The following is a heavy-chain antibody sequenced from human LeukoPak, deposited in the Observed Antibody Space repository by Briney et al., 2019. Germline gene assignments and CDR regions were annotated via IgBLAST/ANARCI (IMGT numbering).Heavy chain of an antibody. CDR1: GFTFSSYW. CDR2: IKEDGSEK. J-gene: IGHJ4*02. V-gene: IGHV3-7*01. CDR3: VRGPFNFDNY. D-gene: IGHD3-9*01. Sequence: GGSLRLSCAASGFTFSSYWMSWVRQAPGKGLEWVANIKEDGSEKYYVDSVKGRFTISRDNAKNSLYLQMSSLRAEDSAVYYCVRGPFNFDNYWGQGALVTASS.